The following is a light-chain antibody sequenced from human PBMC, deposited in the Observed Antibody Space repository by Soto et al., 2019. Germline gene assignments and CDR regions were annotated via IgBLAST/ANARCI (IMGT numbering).Light chain of an antibody. CDR3: QGYSDSVGF. V-gene: IGKV3-20*01. J-gene: IGKJ4*01. Sequence: EIVLTQSPATLSLSPGERATLSCRASQSFNSYYLAWYRHKPGQPPRLLIYGASSRATGIPDRFSGSGSGTDFTLTISRLEPEDFAVYYCQGYSDSVGFFGGGTKVEIK. CDR1: QSFNSYY. CDR2: GAS.